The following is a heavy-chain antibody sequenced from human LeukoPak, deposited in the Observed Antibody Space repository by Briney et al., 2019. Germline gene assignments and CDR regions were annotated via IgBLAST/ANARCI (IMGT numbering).Heavy chain of an antibody. CDR2: IYYSGST. CDR1: AYSISSYN. CDR3: ARGRPQFWVDY. D-gene: IGHD3-16*01. V-gene: IGHV4-59*01. J-gene: IGHJ4*02. Sequence: SETLSLNSTVSAYSISSYNWSWIRQPPGKGLEWIGYIYYSGSTNYNPSLKSLVTISVDTSKNQFSLKLSSVTAADTDVYYCARGRPQFWVDYWGQGTLVTVSS.